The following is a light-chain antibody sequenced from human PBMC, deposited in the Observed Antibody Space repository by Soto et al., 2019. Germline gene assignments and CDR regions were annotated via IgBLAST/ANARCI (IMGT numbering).Light chain of an antibody. Sequence: QSALTQPASVSGSPGQSITISCTGTSSDIGHFNYVSWYQQHPGKAPELVIYEVTNRPSGVSDRFSGSKSGNTASLTTSGLQAEDEADYYCSSYTISATLFGGGTKLTVL. V-gene: IGLV2-14*01. CDR2: EVT. CDR3: SSYTISATL. J-gene: IGLJ2*01. CDR1: SSDIGHFNY.